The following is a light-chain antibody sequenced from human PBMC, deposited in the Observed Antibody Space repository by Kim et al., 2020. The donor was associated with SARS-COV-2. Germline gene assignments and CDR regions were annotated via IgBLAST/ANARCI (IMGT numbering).Light chain of an antibody. Sequence: SSELTQDPAVSVALGQTVRLTCQGDSLRTYYASWYQQKPGQAPVLVIYGKNNRPSGIPDRFSGSSSGNTASLTITGAQAEDEADYYCNSRATSGNHLVFG. CDR1: SLRTYY. CDR3: NSRATSGNHLV. V-gene: IGLV3-19*01. CDR2: GKN. J-gene: IGLJ2*01.